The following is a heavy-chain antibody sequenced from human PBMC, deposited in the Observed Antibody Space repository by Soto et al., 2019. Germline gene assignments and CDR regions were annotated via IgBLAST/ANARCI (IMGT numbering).Heavy chain of an antibody. CDR3: ARHGAAYYGDRFDY. Sequence: PSETLSLTCTVSGGSISSYYWSWIRQPPGKGLEWIGYIYYSGSTNYNPSLKSRVTISVDTSKNQFSLKLSSVTAADTAVYYCARHGAAYYGDRFDYWGQGTLVTVSS. CDR1: GGSISSYY. D-gene: IGHD4-17*01. V-gene: IGHV4-59*08. J-gene: IGHJ4*02. CDR2: IYYSGST.